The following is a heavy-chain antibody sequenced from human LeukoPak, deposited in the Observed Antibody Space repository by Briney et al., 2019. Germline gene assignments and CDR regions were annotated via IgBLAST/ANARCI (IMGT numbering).Heavy chain of an antibody. J-gene: IGHJ4*02. CDR1: GFTFSSYA. D-gene: IGHD4-17*01. V-gene: IGHV3-30-3*01. Sequence: PGRSLRLSCAASGFTFSSYAMHWVRQAPGKGLEWVAVISYDGSNKYYADSVKGRFTISRDNSKNTLYLQMNSLRAEDTAVYYCARASSDYGEEVWGQGTLVTVSS. CDR3: ARASSDYGEEV. CDR2: ISYDGSNK.